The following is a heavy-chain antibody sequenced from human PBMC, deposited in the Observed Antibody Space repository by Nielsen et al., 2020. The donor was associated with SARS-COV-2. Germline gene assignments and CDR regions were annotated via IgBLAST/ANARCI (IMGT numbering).Heavy chain of an antibody. CDR3: AGGYAGFDY. J-gene: IGHJ4*02. D-gene: IGHD5-12*01. CDR1: GFTVSSNY. CDR2: IYSGGST. V-gene: IGHV3-53*01. Sequence: GESLKISCAASGFTVSSNYMSWVRQAPGKGLEWVSVIYSGGSTYYADSVKGRFTISRDNSKNTLYLQMNSLRAEDTAVYYCAGGYAGFDYWGQGTLVTVSS.